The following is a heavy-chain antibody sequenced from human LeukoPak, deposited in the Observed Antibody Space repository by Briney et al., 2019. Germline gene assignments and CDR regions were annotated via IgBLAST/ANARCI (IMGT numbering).Heavy chain of an antibody. Sequence: PSETLSLTCTVSGGSISSYYWSWIRQPPGKGLEWIGYIHYSGNTNYNPSLKSRVTISVDTSKNQFSLKLNSVTAADAAVFYCAREVTHSSGSHTFDNWGQGTLVTVSS. J-gene: IGHJ4*02. CDR2: IHYSGNT. V-gene: IGHV4-59*12. CDR1: GGSISSYY. CDR3: AREVTHSSGSHTFDN. D-gene: IGHD5-18*01.